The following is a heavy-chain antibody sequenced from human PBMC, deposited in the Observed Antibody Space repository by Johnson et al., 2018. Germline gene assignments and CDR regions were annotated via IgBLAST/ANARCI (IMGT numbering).Heavy chain of an antibody. D-gene: IGHD2-2*01. CDR3: ARVMPAARDAFDL. CDR1: GDSISNYY. Sequence: QEQLRESGPGLVKPSETLSLTCTVSGDSISNYYWSWIRQPPGKGLEWIGYIYFSGSTDYSPSLQSRVTVSVDTSKNQFSLKLSSVTAADTAVYYGARVMPAARDAFDLWGQGTKVTVSS. V-gene: IGHV4-59*01. J-gene: IGHJ3*01. CDR2: IYFSGST.